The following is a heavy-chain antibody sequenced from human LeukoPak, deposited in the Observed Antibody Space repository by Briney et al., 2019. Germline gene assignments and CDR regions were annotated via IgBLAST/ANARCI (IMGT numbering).Heavy chain of an antibody. Sequence: SETLSLTCTVSGGSISSGSYYWSWIRQPAGKGLEWIGRIYTSGSTNYNPSLKSRVTISVDTSKSQFSLKLSSVTAADTAVYYCAAETTAGNAWGQGTLVAASS. CDR2: IYTSGST. CDR3: AAETTAGNA. J-gene: IGHJ5*02. CDR1: GGSISSGSYY. V-gene: IGHV4-61*02. D-gene: IGHD6-13*01.